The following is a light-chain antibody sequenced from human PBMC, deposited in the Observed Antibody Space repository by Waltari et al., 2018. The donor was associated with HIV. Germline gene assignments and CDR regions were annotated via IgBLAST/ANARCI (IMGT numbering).Light chain of an antibody. Sequence: QSALTQPRSVSGSPGQSVTLSCTGHSSDIGDYNYVAWYQQHPGKAPKLMIYGVTKRPSGVPDRFSGSKSGNTASLTISGLQAEDEAAYYCCSFAGSYTLVFGGWTKLTVL. CDR3: CSFAGSYTLV. J-gene: IGLJ3*02. V-gene: IGLV2-11*01. CDR1: SSDIGDYNY. CDR2: GVT.